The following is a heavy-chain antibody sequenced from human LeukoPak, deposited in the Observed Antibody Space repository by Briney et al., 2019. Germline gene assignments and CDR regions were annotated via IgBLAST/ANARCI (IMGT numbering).Heavy chain of an antibody. CDR1: GFTFSSYG. Sequence: GRSLRLSCGASGFTFSSYGMHCVRQAPGKGLEWVAVISYDGSNKYFADSVKDRFTISRDNSKNTLYLQMSSLRAEDTAVYYCATYYGAFDIWGQGTMVTVSS. V-gene: IGHV3-30*03. CDR2: ISYDGSNK. D-gene: IGHD3-16*01. J-gene: IGHJ3*02. CDR3: ATYYGAFDI.